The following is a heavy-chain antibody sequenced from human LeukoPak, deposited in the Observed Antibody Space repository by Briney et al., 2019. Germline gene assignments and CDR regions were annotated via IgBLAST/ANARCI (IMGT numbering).Heavy chain of an antibody. D-gene: IGHD3-3*01. Sequence: GSLRLSCAASGFTFSSCGMHWVRQAPGKGLEWVAFILYDGSHKYYADSVKGRFTISRDNSKNTLYLQMNSLRAEDTAVYYCAKKPPGDFWSGYFDYWGQGTLVTVSS. CDR1: GFTFSSCG. CDR2: ILYDGSHK. J-gene: IGHJ4*02. CDR3: AKKPPGDFWSGYFDY. V-gene: IGHV3-30*02.